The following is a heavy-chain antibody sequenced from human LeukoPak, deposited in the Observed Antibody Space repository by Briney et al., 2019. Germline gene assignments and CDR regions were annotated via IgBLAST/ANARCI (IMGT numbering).Heavy chain of an antibody. J-gene: IGHJ2*01. Sequence: GGSLRLSCAASGFTFSSYSMNWVRRAPGKGLEWVSSISSSSSYIYYADSVKGRFTISRDNAKNTLYLQMNSLTAEDTAVYYCARGPPWYFDLWGRGTLVTVSS. CDR1: GFTFSSYS. CDR3: ARGPPWYFDL. V-gene: IGHV3-21*01. CDR2: ISSSSSYI. D-gene: IGHD6-25*01.